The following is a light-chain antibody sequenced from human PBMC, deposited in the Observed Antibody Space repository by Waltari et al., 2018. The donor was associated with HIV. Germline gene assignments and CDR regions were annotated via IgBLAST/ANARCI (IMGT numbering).Light chain of an antibody. V-gene: IGKV3-20*01. CDR1: QSVSNNY. J-gene: IGKJ2*01. CDR2: GAS. Sequence: GTLSLSPGDRVTLSCRASQSVSNNYLAWYQQKPGQAPRLLIYGASNRATGIPDRFSASGSGTDFTLSISRLEPEDFAVYYCQQYGTSLVTFGQGTKLE. CDR3: QQYGTSLVT.